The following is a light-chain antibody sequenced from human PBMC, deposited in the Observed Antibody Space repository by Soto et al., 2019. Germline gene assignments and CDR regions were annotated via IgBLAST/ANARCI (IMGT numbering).Light chain of an antibody. CDR3: QQYGSSPTT. V-gene: IGKV3-20*01. J-gene: IGKJ1*01. CDR2: GAS. Sequence: EIVLPQSPGTMSLSPGESSTLSCRASQSVSNNYLAWYQQKPGQAPRLLIYGASNRATGIPDRFSGSGSGTDFTLTISRLEPEDFAVYYCQQYGSSPTTFGQGTKVDIK. CDR1: QSVSNNY.